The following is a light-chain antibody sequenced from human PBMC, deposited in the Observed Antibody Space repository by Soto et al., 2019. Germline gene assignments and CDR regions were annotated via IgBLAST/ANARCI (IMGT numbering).Light chain of an antibody. V-gene: IGLV2-14*01. CDR1: SSDVGSYNY. Sequence: QSVLTQPASVSGSPGQCITISCAGTSSDVGSYNYVSWYQQRPGKAPQLIIYGVNNRPSGVSNRFSGSKSDNTASLTISGLLAEDEADYYCNSYTTSSTYVFGTGTKVTVL. CDR2: GVN. CDR3: NSYTTSSTYV. J-gene: IGLJ1*01.